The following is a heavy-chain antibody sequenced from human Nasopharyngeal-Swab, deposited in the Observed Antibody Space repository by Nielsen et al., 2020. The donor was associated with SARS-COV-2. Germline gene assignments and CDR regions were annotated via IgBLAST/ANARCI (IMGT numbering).Heavy chain of an antibody. CDR2: ISGSDHTT. V-gene: IGHV3-23*01. CDR3: AKDRDSGDDSDDYYHYYGMDV. J-gene: IGHJ6*02. D-gene: IGHD5-12*01. Sequence: GGSLRLSCAASGFTFSSYSMNWVRQAPGKGLEWVSVISGSDHTTYYADSVKGRFTISRDNSKNTVNLQMKSLRVEDTAIYYCAKDRDSGDDSDDYYHYYGMDVWGQGTTVTVFS. CDR1: GFTFSSYS.